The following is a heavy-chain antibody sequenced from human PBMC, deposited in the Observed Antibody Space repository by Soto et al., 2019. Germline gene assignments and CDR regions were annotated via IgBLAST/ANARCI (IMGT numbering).Heavy chain of an antibody. CDR2: IYPGDSDT. CDR1: GYSFANYW. V-gene: IGHV5-51*01. J-gene: IGHJ6*02. Sequence: GESLKISCQGSGYSFANYWIAWVRQMPGKGLEWVGVIYPGDSDTRYSPSFRGQATISADKSISHVYLQWSSLKASDTAMYYCARNRLRQYYYGMDVWGQGTTVTVSS. D-gene: IGHD3-10*01. CDR3: ARNRLRQYYYGMDV.